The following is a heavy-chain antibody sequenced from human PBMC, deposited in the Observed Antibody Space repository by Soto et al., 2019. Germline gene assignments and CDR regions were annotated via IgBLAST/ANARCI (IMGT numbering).Heavy chain of an antibody. D-gene: IGHD6-19*01. CDR1: GYSFTSYW. CDR2: IDPSDSYT. J-gene: IGHJ4*02. V-gene: IGHV5-10-1*01. Sequence: GESLKISCKGSGYSFTSYWISWVRQMPGKGPEWMGRIDPSDSYTNYSPSFQGHVTISADKSISTVYLQWSSLKASDTAMYYCASLYSSGWYYRFWGQGTLVTVSS. CDR3: ASLYSSGWYYRF.